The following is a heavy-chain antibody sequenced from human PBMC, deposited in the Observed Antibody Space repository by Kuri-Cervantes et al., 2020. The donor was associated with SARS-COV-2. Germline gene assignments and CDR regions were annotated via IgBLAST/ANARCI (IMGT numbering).Heavy chain of an antibody. V-gene: IGHV4-39*01. CDR3: ARHGLRYYGSGSLTTFDY. Sequence: GSLRLSCTVSGGSISSSSYYWGWIRQPPGKGLEWIGSIYYSESTYYNPSLKSRVTISVDTSKNQFSLKLSSVTAADTAVYYCARHGLRYYGSGSLTTFDYWGQGTLVTVSS. D-gene: IGHD3-10*01. CDR2: IYYSEST. J-gene: IGHJ4*02. CDR1: GGSISSSSYY.